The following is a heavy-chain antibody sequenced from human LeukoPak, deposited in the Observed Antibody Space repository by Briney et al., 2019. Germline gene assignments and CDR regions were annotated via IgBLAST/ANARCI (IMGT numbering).Heavy chain of an antibody. D-gene: IGHD3-22*01. CDR3: ASTSPKYYYESSGYSSLFDN. J-gene: IGHJ4*02. Sequence: SQTLSLTCTVSGDSISSGDYYWSWIRQPAGKGLEWIGRISSSGSTNYNPSLKSRVTISVDTSKNQFSLKLRSVTAADTALYYCASTSPKYYYESSGYSSLFDNWGQGTLVTVSS. CDR2: ISSSGST. V-gene: IGHV4-61*02. CDR1: GDSISSGDYY.